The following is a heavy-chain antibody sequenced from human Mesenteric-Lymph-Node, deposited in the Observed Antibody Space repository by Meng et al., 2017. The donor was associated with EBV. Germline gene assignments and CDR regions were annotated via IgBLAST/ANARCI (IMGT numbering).Heavy chain of an antibody. CDR3: AIEHTSTWYQGSFDY. D-gene: IGHD6-13*01. CDR2: INADKANT. J-gene: IGHJ4*02. V-gene: IGHV1-3*01. CDR1: GYTFTSYV. Sequence: QGQLVQSGAEVKKPGASVKVSCNTTGYTFTSYVIHWVRQAPGQRLEWMGWINADKANTKYSQKFQGRVTITRDTSANTAYMELSSLGSEDTAVYYCAIEHTSTWYQGSFDYWGQGTLVTVSS.